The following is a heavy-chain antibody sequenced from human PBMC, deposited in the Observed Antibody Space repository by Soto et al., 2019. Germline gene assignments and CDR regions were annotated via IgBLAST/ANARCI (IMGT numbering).Heavy chain of an antibody. D-gene: IGHD1-20*01. CDR1: GFTLRSYR. Sequence: PGGSLRLSCAASGFTLRSYRMLWVRQPPGKGLEWVSHIYSDESSRSYADSVKGRFTISRDNAKNTLYLQMNSLTVEDTAVYYCAEITIPGKWGQGTMVTVSS. CDR2: IYSDESSR. V-gene: IGHV3-74*01. CDR3: AEITIPGK. J-gene: IGHJ4*02.